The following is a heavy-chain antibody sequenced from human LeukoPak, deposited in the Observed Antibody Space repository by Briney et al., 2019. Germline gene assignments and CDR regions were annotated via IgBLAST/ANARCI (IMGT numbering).Heavy chain of an antibody. V-gene: IGHV3-21*05. CDR1: GFSFSTYA. CDR2: ISGSGHDI. CDR3: STDPRLLIY. Sequence: GGSLRLSCVGTGFSFSTYAMTWVRQPPGKGLESLAYISGSGHDIYYTDSVKGRFTISRDNAKDSLYLQMNGLRPEDTALYYCSTDPRLLIYWGHGTLVTVSS. J-gene: IGHJ4*01. D-gene: IGHD2-8*01.